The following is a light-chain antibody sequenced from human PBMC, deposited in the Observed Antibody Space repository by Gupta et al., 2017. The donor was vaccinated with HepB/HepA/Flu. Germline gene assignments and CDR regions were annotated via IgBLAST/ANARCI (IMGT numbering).Light chain of an antibody. CDR1: SSDV. CDR2: AVS. CDR3: SSFTGTSSRVL. V-gene: IGLV2-14*01. Sequence: QSALTRPAPGSGSPGQSITISCTGTSSDVSWYQQHPGKAPKLMIFAVSNRPARVSYRFSGSKSGDTASLTISGLQAEDEADYYCSSFTGTSSRVLFGGGNKLTVL. J-gene: IGLJ3*02.